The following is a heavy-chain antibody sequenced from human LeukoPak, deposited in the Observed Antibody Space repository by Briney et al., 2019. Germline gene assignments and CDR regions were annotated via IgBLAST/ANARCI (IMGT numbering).Heavy chain of an antibody. V-gene: IGHV4-34*01. CDR1: GGSFSGYY. CDR2: INHSGST. CDR3: ARGPTISETGYFDY. D-gene: IGHD1-1*01. Sequence: SETLSLTCAVYGGSFSGYYWSWIRQPPGKGLEWIGEINHSGSTNYNPSLKSRVTISVDTSKNQFSLKITSLTAADTAVYYCARGPTISETGYFDYWGQGTLVTVSS. J-gene: IGHJ4*03.